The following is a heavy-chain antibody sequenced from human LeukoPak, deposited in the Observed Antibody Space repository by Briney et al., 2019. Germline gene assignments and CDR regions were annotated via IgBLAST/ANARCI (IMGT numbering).Heavy chain of an antibody. V-gene: IGHV1-69*13. D-gene: IGHD6-13*01. CDR2: IIPIFGTA. Sequence: ASVKVSCKASGGTFSSYAISWVRQAPGQGLEWMGGIIPIFGTANYAQKFQGRVTITAVESMSTAYMELSSLRSEDTAVYYCARDCWAMDSSSWYGLCWFDPWGQGTLVTVSS. CDR3: ARDCWAMDSSSWYGLCWFDP. CDR1: GGTFSSYA. J-gene: IGHJ5*02.